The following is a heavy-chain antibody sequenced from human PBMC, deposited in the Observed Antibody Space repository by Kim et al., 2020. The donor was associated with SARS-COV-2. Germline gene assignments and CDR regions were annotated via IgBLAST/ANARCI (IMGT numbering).Heavy chain of an antibody. Sequence: ARKFQGRVTMTEDTSKDTAYMEVSSMRSEDTAVYYCATGQQLADDYGMDVWGQGTTVTVSS. CDR3: ATGQQLADDYGMDV. D-gene: IGHD6-13*01. V-gene: IGHV1-24*01. J-gene: IGHJ6*02.